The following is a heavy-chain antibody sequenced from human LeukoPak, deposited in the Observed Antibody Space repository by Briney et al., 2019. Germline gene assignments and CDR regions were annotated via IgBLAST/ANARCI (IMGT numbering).Heavy chain of an antibody. CDR1: GGSISSYY. CDR2: IYTSGST. Sequence: SETLSLTCTVSGGSISSYYWSWIRQPAGKGLEWIGRIYTSGSTNYNPSLKSRVTMSVDTSKNQFSLKLSSVTAADTAVYYCARDPIAVADPNREYSYYYYMDVWGKGTTVTVSS. D-gene: IGHD6-19*01. J-gene: IGHJ6*03. V-gene: IGHV4-4*07. CDR3: ARDPIAVADPNREYSYYYYMDV.